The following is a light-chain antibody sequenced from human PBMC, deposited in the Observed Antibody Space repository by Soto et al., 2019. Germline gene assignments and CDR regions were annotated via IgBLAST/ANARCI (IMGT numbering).Light chain of an antibody. V-gene: IGLV2-8*01. CDR1: SSDVGGYNY. J-gene: IGLJ2*01. CDR2: EVS. Sequence: QSALTQPPSASGSPGQSVTISCTGSSSDVGGYNYVSWYQQHPGKAPNLMIYEVSKRPSGVPDRLSGSKSGTTASLTVSGLQAEDEADYYCSSYGGSSAVVFGGGTKVTVL. CDR3: SSYGGSSAVV.